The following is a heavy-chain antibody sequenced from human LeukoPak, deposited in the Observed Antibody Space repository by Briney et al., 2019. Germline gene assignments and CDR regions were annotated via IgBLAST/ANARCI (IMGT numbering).Heavy chain of an antibody. D-gene: IGHD2-21*01. Sequence: SETLSLTCTVSGGSISNYYWSWIRQPPGKGLEWIGHTHSSGNTKHSPSLESRVTILLDTSRNQFSMTLSSVTAADTAVYYCARHIGSAWFWALDIWGQGTLVTVSS. CDR3: ARHIGSAWFWALDI. V-gene: IGHV4-4*09. CDR1: GGSISNYY. J-gene: IGHJ3*02. CDR2: THSSGNT.